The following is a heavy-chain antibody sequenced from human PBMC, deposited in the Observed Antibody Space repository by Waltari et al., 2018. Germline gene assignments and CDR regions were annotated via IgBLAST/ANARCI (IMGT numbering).Heavy chain of an antibody. V-gene: IGHV1-69*02. CDR2: IIPILGIA. J-gene: IGHJ4*02. Sequence: QVQLVQSGAEVKKPGSSVKVSCKASGGTFSSYTISWVRQAPGQGLEWMGRIIPILGIANYAQKFQGRVTITADKSTSTAYMELSSLRSEDTAVYYCASNGGDTAMVSLDYWGQGTLVTVSS. CDR1: GGTFSSYT. CDR3: ASNGGDTAMVSLDY. D-gene: IGHD5-18*01.